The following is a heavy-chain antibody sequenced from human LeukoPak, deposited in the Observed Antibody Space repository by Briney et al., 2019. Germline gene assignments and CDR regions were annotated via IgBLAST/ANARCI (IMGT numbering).Heavy chain of an antibody. J-gene: IGHJ4*02. CDR2: IYTSGGT. D-gene: IGHD6-19*01. V-gene: IGHV4-61*02. Sequence: SETLSLTCTVSGGSISTGSYYWSWIRQPPGKRLEWIGRIYTSGGTNYNPSLKSRVTISVDTSKNQFSLKVNSVTAADTAVYYCAREVAATSTATKYYFDNWGQGTLVTVSS. CDR3: AREVAATSTATKYYFDN. CDR1: GGSISTGSYY.